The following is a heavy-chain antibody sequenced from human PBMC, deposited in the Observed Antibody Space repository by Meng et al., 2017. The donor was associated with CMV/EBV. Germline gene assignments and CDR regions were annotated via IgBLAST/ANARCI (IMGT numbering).Heavy chain of an antibody. J-gene: IGHJ4*02. CDR1: SGGYY. CDR3: ARLNRIPIVVVPAAIGPFDY. D-gene: IGHD2-2*01. Sequence: SGGYYWSWIRQHPGKGLEWIGYIYYSGSTYYNPSLKSRVTISVDTSKNQFSLKLSSVTAADTAVYYCARLNRIPIVVVPAAIGPFDYWGQGTLVTVSS. CDR2: IYYSGST. V-gene: IGHV4-31*02.